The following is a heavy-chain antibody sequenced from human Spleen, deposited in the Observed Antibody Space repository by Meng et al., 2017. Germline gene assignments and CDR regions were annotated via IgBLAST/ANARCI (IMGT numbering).Heavy chain of an antibody. V-gene: IGHV3-52*01. J-gene: IGHJ4*02. CDR2: IKCDGSEK. CDR1: GITFSASW. Sequence: GGSLRLSCAASGITFSASWMYWVCQAPEKGLEWVADIKCDGSEKYSVDSVKGRLTISRDNAKNSLYLRMDSLRAEDTAVYYCARVIGNYYFDSWGQGALVTVSS. CDR3: ARVIGNYYFDS. D-gene: IGHD4-23*01.